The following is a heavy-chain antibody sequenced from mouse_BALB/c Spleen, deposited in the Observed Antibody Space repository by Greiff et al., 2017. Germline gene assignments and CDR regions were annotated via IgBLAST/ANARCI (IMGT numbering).Heavy chain of an antibody. V-gene: IGHV7-3*02. Sequence: VQLQQSGGGLVQPGGSLRLSCATSGFTFTDYYMSWVRQPPGKALEWLGFIRNKANGYTTEYSASVKGRFTISRDNSQSILYLQMNTLRAEDSATYYCARDYYAMDYWGQGTSVTVSS. CDR2: IRNKANGYTT. J-gene: IGHJ4*01. CDR3: ARDYYAMDY. CDR1: GFTFTDYY.